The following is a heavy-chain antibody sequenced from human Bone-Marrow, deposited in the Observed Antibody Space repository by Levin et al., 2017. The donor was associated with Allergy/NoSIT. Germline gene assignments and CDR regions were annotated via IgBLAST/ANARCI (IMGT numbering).Heavy chain of an antibody. J-gene: IGHJ5*02. CDR2: IGPDGSSK. D-gene: IGHD3-10*01. CDR1: GFTFSGHW. V-gene: IGHV3-7*02. Sequence: SGGSLRLSCAASGFTFSGHWMGWVSQTPGKGLEWVANIGPDGSSKYYVDSVRGRFTISRDNAKNSLSLQMDSLRVDDTAVYYCVRGGAGADLWGQGTLVSVSS. CDR3: VRGGAGADL.